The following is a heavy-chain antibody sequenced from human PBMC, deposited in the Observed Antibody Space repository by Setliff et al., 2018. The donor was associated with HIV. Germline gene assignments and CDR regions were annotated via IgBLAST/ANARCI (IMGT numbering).Heavy chain of an antibody. Sequence: EASVKVSCKASGGTFSNYAISWVRQAPGQGLEWMGRIIPLFGTTNYAQKFQGRVTIIADKSTSTAYMEVSSLRSEDTAVYYCARASLGDSGSYYYSYWGQGTLVTVS. CDR2: IIPLFGTT. D-gene: IGHD3-22*01. CDR3: ARASLGDSGSYYYSY. J-gene: IGHJ4*02. CDR1: GGTFSNYA. V-gene: IGHV1-69*06.